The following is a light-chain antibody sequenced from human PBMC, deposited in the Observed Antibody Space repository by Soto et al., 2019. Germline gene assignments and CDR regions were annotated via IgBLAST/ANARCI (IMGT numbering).Light chain of an antibody. CDR2: SAS. CDR3: LQDFTYPRT. CDR1: QGIRNE. Sequence: AIQMTQSPSSVSASVGDRVTITCRASQGIRNELGWYQQKPGKAPKLLIYSASSLQSGVPSRFSGRGSGTDFILTISGLQPEDLATYFCLQDFTYPRTFGHGTKVDV. V-gene: IGKV1-6*01. J-gene: IGKJ3*01.